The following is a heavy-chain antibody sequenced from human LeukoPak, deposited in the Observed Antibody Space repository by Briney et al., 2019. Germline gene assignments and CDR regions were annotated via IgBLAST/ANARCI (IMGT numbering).Heavy chain of an antibody. CDR1: GYTFTSYG. Sequence: GASVKVSCKASGYTFTSYGISWVRQAPGQGLEWMGWISAYNGNTNYAQKLQGRVTMTTDTSTSTAYMELSSLRSEDTAVYYCARSQRAGDQWSFDYWGQGTLVTVSS. V-gene: IGHV1-18*01. D-gene: IGHD2-21*02. CDR3: ARSQRAGDQWSFDY. CDR2: ISAYNGNT. J-gene: IGHJ4*02.